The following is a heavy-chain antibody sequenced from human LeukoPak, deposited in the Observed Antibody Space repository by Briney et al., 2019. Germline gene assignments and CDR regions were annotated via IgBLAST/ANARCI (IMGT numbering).Heavy chain of an antibody. J-gene: IGHJ6*03. D-gene: IGHD1-14*01. Sequence: SETLSLTCTVSGASISSYYWSWIRQPAGKGLEWIGRIHTSGSTNYNPALKSRVTMSVDTSKNQFSLKLSSVTAADTAVYYCASEGIRDYYYYIMDVWGKGTTVTISS. CDR3: ASEGIRDYYYYIMDV. V-gene: IGHV4-4*07. CDR2: IHTSGST. CDR1: GASISSYY.